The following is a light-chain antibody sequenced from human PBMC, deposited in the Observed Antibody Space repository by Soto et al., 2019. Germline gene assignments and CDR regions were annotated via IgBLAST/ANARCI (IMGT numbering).Light chain of an antibody. V-gene: IGLV1-44*01. J-gene: IGLJ3*02. CDR1: NSNIGDNT. Sequence: QSVVTQPPSVSGTPGQRVTVSCSGSNSNIGDNTVTWYHQLPGAAPKLLIYKTHQRPSGVPDRFSGYKSGTSASLAISGRQSEDEGDYYCATWDDRLNGPVFGGGTKVTVL. CDR2: KTH. CDR3: ATWDDRLNGPV.